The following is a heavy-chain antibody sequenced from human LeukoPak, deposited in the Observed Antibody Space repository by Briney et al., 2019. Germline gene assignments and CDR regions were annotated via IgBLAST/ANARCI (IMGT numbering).Heavy chain of an antibody. J-gene: IGHJ4*02. D-gene: IGHD3-22*01. Sequence: ASVKVSCKVSGYTLTELSMHWVRQAPGKGLEWMGRVDPEDGETIYAEKFQGRVTITADTSTDTAYMELSSLRSEDTAVYYCATSVSDYYDSSGYSWFDYWGQGTLVTVSS. CDR2: VDPEDGET. CDR3: ATSVSDYYDSSGYSWFDY. V-gene: IGHV1-24*01. CDR1: GYTLTELS.